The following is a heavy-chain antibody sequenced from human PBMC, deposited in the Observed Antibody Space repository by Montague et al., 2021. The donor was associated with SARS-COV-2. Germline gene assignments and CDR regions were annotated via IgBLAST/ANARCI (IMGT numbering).Heavy chain of an antibody. CDR2: IYTSGST. CDR1: GGSISSGSYY. Sequence: TLSLTCTVSGGSISSGSYYWSWIRQPAGKGLEWIRRIYTSGSTNYNPSLKSRVTISVDTSKNQFSLKLSSVTAADTAVYYCAREAAAAYYYYYYMDVWGKGTTVTVSS. D-gene: IGHD6-13*01. J-gene: IGHJ6*03. CDR3: AREAAAAYYYYYYMDV. V-gene: IGHV4-61*02.